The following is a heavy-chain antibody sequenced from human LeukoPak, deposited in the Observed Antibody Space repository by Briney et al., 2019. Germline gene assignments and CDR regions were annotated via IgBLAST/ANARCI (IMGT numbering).Heavy chain of an antibody. CDR3: ARRDTVTGVNHFDS. CDR1: GGSISSNY. V-gene: IGHV4-59*08. CDR2: IYYSGRT. J-gene: IGHJ4*02. D-gene: IGHD4-17*01. Sequence: SETLSPTCTVSGGSISSNYWSWIRQPLGKGLEWIGYIYYSGRTTYNPSLKSRVTISVDTSKNQFSLNLSSVTAADTAVYYCARRDTVTGVNHFDSWGQGTLVTVSS.